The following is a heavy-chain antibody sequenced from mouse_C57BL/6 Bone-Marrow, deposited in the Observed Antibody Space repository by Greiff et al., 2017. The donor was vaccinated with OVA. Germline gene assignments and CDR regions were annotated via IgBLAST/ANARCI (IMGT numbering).Heavy chain of an antibody. V-gene: IGHV5-4*01. CDR1: GFTFSSYA. D-gene: IGHD1-1*01. CDR3: ARDRMTTVVGDWYFDV. CDR2: ISDGGSYT. Sequence: EVKLVESGGGLVKPGGSLKLSCAASGFTFSSYAMSWVRQTPEKRLEWVATISDGGSYTYYPDNVKGRFTISRDNAKNNLYLQMSHLKSEDTAMYYCARDRMTTVVGDWYFDVWGTGTTVTVSS. J-gene: IGHJ1*03.